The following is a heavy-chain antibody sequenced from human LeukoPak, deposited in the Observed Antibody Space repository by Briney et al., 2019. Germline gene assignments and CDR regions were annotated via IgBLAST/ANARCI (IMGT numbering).Heavy chain of an antibody. V-gene: IGHV5-51*01. Sequence: GESLQISCKGSGYSFTSYWIGWVSPMPGKRLEWMGIIYAGEYDTRYSPSFQGQITISADKSISTAYLQWSSLKASDTAMYYCARRVGYSYSNWFDPWGQGTLVTVSS. CDR3: ARRVGYSYSNWFDP. CDR2: IYAGEYDT. CDR1: GYSFTSYW. J-gene: IGHJ5*02. D-gene: IGHD5-18*01.